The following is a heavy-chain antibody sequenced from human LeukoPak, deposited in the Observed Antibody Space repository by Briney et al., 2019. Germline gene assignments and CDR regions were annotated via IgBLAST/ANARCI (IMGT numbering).Heavy chain of an antibody. CDR2: IKEDGSEK. J-gene: IGHJ4*02. D-gene: IGHD2-15*01. CDR3: ARGSGSPDY. Sequence: GGSLRLSCAASGFTFSESWMTWVRQAPGKGLEWVANIKEDGSEKYHVDSVKGRFTIYRDNAQDSLSLQMNSLRAEDTAIYYCARGSGSPDYWGRGTLVTVSS. CDR1: GFTFSESW. V-gene: IGHV3-7*01.